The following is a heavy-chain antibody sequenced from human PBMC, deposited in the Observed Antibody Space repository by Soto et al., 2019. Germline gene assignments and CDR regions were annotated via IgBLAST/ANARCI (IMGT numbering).Heavy chain of an antibody. CDR3: ARSTMVRGVTGSFDY. D-gene: IGHD3-10*01. Sequence: SVKVSCKASGGTFSSYAISWVRQAPGQGLEWMGGIIPIFGTANYAQKFQGRVTITADESTSTAYMELSSLRSEDTAVYYCARSTMVRGVTGSFDYWGQGTLVTVSS. CDR2: IIPIFGTA. CDR1: GGTFSSYA. V-gene: IGHV1-69*13. J-gene: IGHJ4*02.